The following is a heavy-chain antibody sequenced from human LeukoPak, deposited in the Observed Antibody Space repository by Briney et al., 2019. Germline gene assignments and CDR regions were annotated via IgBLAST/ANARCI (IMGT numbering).Heavy chain of an antibody. Sequence: ASVKVSCKVSGYTPTELSMHWVRQAPGKGLEWMGGFDPEDGETIYAQKFQGRVTMTEDTSTDTAYMELRSLRSDDTAVYYCARDLYDKPPGDAFDIWGQGTMVTVSS. CDR3: ARDLYDKPPGDAFDI. CDR1: GYTPTELS. D-gene: IGHD3-22*01. CDR2: FDPEDGET. J-gene: IGHJ3*02. V-gene: IGHV1-24*01.